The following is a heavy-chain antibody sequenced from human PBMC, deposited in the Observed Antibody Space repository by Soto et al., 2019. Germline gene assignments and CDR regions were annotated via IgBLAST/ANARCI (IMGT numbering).Heavy chain of an antibody. CDR3: AWTCISTSCYAMDV. D-gene: IGHD2-2*01. V-gene: IGHV1-18*01. J-gene: IGHJ6*02. Sequence: GASVKVSCKPSGYTFTSYGISWVRQAPGQGLEWMGWISAYNGNTNYAQKLQGRVTMTTDTSTSTAYMELRSLRSDDTAVYYCAWTCISTSCYAMDVWGQGTTVTV. CDR1: GYTFTSYG. CDR2: ISAYNGNT.